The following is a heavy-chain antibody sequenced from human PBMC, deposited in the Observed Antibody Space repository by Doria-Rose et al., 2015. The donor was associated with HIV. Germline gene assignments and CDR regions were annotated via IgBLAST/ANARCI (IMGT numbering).Heavy chain of an antibody. V-gene: IGHV3-48*02. CDR2: ITSSGGTI. D-gene: IGHD5-18*01. Sequence: GLEWVSCITSSGGTIYYADSVRGRFTISRDNAKNSLYLQMNSLRDEDTAVYYCARGDTHTYGSTDLDCWGQGTLVTVSS. CDR3: ARGDTHTYGSTDLDC. J-gene: IGHJ4*02.